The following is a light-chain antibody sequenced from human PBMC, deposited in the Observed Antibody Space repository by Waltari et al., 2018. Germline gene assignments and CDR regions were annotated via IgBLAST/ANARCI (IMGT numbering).Light chain of an antibody. V-gene: IGLV3-21*01. Sequence: SYVLTQPPSVSVAPGKTATITCGGTNIGYYSVHWYQQRPGQAPVLVVHDDRDRPSGIPKRFSGSTSGKSATLTITRVEAGDEADYYCQVWDSRSDHVVFGGGTKLTVL. J-gene: IGLJ2*01. CDR3: QVWDSRSDHVV. CDR1: NIGYYS. CDR2: DDR.